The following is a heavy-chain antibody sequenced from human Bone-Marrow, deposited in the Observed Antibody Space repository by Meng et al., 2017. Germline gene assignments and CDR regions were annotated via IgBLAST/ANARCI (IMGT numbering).Heavy chain of an antibody. CDR3: ARGYYDSSGYFQPAGDI. CDR2: IYYSGST. Sequence: GSLRLSCTVSGGSISSYFWTWIRQPAGKGLEWIGYIYYSGSTNYNPSLKSRVTISVDTSKNQFSLKLSSVTAADTAVYYCARGYYDSSGYFQPAGDIWGQGTMVTVSS. CDR1: GGSISSYF. D-gene: IGHD3-22*01. V-gene: IGHV4-59*01. J-gene: IGHJ3*02.